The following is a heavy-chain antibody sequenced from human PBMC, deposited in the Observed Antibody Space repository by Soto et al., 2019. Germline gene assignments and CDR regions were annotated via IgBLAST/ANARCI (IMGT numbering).Heavy chain of an antibody. CDR1: GGSISSYY. CDR3: ARDLWGYCGTDCYPLDV. CDR2: MYNTGST. J-gene: IGHJ6*02. V-gene: IGHV4-59*01. D-gene: IGHD2-21*02. Sequence: QVRLQESGPGLVKPSETLSLTCTVSGGSISSYYWSWIRQPPGKGLEWIGYMYNTGSTVCNPSLKSRDTISVDTSKNRFYLKVNSVTAADTAVYYCARDLWGYCGTDCYPLDVWGQGTTGTVSS.